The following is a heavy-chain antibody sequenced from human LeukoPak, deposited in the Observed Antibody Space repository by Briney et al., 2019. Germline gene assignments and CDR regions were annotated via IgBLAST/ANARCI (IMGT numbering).Heavy chain of an antibody. CDR1: GYSFTSYW. D-gene: IGHD1-26*01. Sequence: GESLEISCKGSGYSFTSYWIGWVRQMPGKGLEWMGIIYPGDSDTRYSPSFQGQVTISADKSISTAYLQWSSLKASDTAMYYCARHGNGLTSHFGAFDIWGQGTMVTVSS. CDR3: ARHGNGLTSHFGAFDI. V-gene: IGHV5-51*01. J-gene: IGHJ3*02. CDR2: IYPGDSDT.